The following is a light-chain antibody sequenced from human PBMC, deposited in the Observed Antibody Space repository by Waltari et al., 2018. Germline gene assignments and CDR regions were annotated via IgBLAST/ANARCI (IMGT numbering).Light chain of an antibody. CDR2: EVN. CDR1: SSDVGSYNL. V-gene: IGLV2-23*02. Sequence: QSALTQPASVSGSPGQSITISCTGTSSDVGSYNLVSWFQQYPDKAPKLIIFEVNKPPSGVSNRFSGSKSGNTASLTISGLQAEDEADYYCCSYAGSGIYVFGSGAKVTVL. CDR3: CSYAGSGIYV. J-gene: IGLJ1*01.